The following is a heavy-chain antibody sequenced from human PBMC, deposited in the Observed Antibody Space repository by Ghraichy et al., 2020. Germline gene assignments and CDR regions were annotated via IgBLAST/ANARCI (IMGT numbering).Heavy chain of an antibody. D-gene: IGHD5-24*01. J-gene: IGHJ4*02. CDR2: ISSSSSYI. CDR1: GFTFSSYS. V-gene: IGHV3-21*01. CDR3: ARLQSVEEADFDY. Sequence: GGSLRLSCAASGFTFSSYSMNWVRQAPGKGLEWVSSISSSSSYIYYADSVKGRFTISRDNAKNSLYLQMNSLRAEDTAVYYCARLQSVEEADFDYWGQGTLVTVSS.